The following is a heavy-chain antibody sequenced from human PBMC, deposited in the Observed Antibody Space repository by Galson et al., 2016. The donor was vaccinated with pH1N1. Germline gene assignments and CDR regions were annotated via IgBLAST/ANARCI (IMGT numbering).Heavy chain of an antibody. V-gene: IGHV3-30-3*01. CDR3: ARVRSSGYNYAQQFVD. CDR2: ISSSGDSI. D-gene: IGHD5-18*01. Sequence: SLRLSCAASGFTFSIFAMHWVRQAPGEGLEWVAVISSSGDSIFYADSVKGRFTISRDSSKNTLFLQMNNLRPEDTASYYCARVRSSGYNYAQQFVDWGQGTLVTVSS. J-gene: IGHJ4*02. CDR1: GFTFSIFA.